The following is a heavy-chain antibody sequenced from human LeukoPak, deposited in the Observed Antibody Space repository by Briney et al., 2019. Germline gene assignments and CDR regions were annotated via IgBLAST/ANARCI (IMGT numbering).Heavy chain of an antibody. CDR2: ISSSSSTI. CDR1: GFTFSSYG. Sequence: GGSLRLSCAASGFTFSSYGMNWVRQAPGKGLEWVSYISSSSSTIYYADSVKGQFTISRDNAKNSLYLQMNSLRDEDTAVYYCATLPTGVYYFDYWGQGTLVTVSS. CDR3: ATLPTGVYYFDY. V-gene: IGHV3-48*02. J-gene: IGHJ4*02. D-gene: IGHD2-8*01.